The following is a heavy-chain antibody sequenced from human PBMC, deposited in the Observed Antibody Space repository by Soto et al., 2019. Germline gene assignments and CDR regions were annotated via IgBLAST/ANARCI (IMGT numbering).Heavy chain of an antibody. CDR2: ISPYTGNT. V-gene: IGHV1-18*01. CDR3: VMVDNYVTPTPQDV. Sequence: QVELVQSGDEVKKPGASVKVSCKASGYIFVNYGIAWVRQAPGQGLEWMGWISPYTGNTHSASKVQGRLTMTTDTSTSTAYMDLGSLTSDDTAVYYCVMVDNYVTPTPQDVWGQGTTVTVSS. D-gene: IGHD3-16*01. CDR1: GYIFVNYG. J-gene: IGHJ6*02.